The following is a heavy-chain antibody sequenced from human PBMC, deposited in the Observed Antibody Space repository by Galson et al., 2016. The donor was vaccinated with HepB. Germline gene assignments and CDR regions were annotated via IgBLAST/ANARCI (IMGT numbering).Heavy chain of an antibody. Sequence: QSGAEVKRPGESLRISCKTSGYSFTSYWIIWVRQTPEKGLEWMGRMDPSDSYPKYSPSFQGHVTISTDKSISTAYLQLSTLKASDTAMYYCARAAGGDFFDYWGQGTLVTVSS. J-gene: IGHJ4*02. CDR3: ARAAGGDFFDY. V-gene: IGHV5-10-1*01. CDR2: MDPSDSYP. CDR1: GYSFTSYW. D-gene: IGHD2-15*01.